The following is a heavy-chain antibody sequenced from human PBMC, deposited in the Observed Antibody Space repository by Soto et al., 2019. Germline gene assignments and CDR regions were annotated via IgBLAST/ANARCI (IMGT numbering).Heavy chain of an antibody. Sequence: EVQLLESGGGLVQSGGSLRLSCGASGFTFSNSAMSWVRQAPGKGLEWVSAISESGGSTYYADSVKGRFTISRDTSKNTLDLQMNSLRADDTAVYYCAKPSVGVAATGYWGQGTLVTVSS. CDR1: GFTFSNSA. J-gene: IGHJ4*02. D-gene: IGHD2-15*01. V-gene: IGHV3-23*01. CDR3: AKPSVGVAATGY. CDR2: ISESGGST.